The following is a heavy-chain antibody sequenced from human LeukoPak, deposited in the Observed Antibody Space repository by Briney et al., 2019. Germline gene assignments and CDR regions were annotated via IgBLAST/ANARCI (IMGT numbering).Heavy chain of an antibody. Sequence: GGSLRLSCAASGFTVSSDYMSWVRQAPGKGLEWVSVIYSGGSTYYADSVKGRFTISRDKSKNTVYLQMNSLRFEDTAMYDWARTWVAPWGQGTLVTVSS. CDR3: ARTWVAP. CDR2: IYSGGST. V-gene: IGHV3-53*05. CDR1: GFTVSSDY. J-gene: IGHJ5*02.